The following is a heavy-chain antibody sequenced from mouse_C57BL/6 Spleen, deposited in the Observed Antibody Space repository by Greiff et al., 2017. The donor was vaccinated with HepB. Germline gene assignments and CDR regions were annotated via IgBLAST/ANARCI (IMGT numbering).Heavy chain of an antibody. D-gene: IGHD1-1*01. J-gene: IGHJ4*01. CDR2: IDPNSGGT. Sequence: QVHVKQPGAELVKPGASVKLSCKASGYTFTSYWMHWVKQRPGRGLEWIGRIDPNSGGTKYNEKFKSKATLTVDKPSSTAYMQLSSLTSEDSAVYYCARSDYYGSSLYYYAMDYWGQGTSVTVSS. CDR1: GYTFTSYW. V-gene: IGHV1-72*01. CDR3: ARSDYYGSSLYYYAMDY.